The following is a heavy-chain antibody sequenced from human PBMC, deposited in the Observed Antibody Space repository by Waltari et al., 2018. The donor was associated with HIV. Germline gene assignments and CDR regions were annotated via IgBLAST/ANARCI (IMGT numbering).Heavy chain of an antibody. J-gene: IGHJ4*02. CDR2: IYTSGST. CDR1: GGSISSGSYY. V-gene: IGHV4-61*02. D-gene: IGHD6-13*01. CDR3: ARGLGSSWYDY. Sequence: QVQLQESGPGLVKPSQTLSLTRTVSGGSISSGSYYWSWIRQPAGKGLEWIGRIYTSGSTNYNPSLKSRVTISVDTSKNQFSLKLSSVTAADTAVYYCARGLGSSWYDYWGQGTLVTVSS.